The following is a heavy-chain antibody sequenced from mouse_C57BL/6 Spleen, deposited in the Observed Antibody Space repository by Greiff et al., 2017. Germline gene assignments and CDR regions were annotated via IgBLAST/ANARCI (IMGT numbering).Heavy chain of an antibody. D-gene: IGHD2-10*02. V-gene: IGHV1-64*01. J-gene: IGHJ1*03. CDR2: IPPNCGST. CDR3: ATPSSYRYFDV. CDR1: GYTFTSYW. Sequence: QVQLQQPGAELVKPGASVKLSCKASGYTFTSYWMHWVKQRPGQGLEWIGMIPPNCGSTNYNEKFKSKATLTVDKSSSTAYMQLSNLTSEDSAVYDCATPSSYRYFDVWGTGTTVTVSS.